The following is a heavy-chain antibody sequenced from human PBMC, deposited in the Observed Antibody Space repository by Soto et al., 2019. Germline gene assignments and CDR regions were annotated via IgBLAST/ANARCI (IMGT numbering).Heavy chain of an antibody. J-gene: IGHJ3*02. D-gene: IGHD2-15*01. CDR2: ISGSGGST. CDR1: GFTFSSYA. CDR3: AHIVVVVAATREDDAFDI. Sequence: PGGSLRLSCAASGFTFSSYAMSWVRQAPGKGLEWVSAISGSGGSTYYADSVKGRFTISRDNSKNTLYLQMNSLRAEDTAVYYCAHIVVVVAATREDDAFDIWGQGTMVTVSS. V-gene: IGHV3-23*01.